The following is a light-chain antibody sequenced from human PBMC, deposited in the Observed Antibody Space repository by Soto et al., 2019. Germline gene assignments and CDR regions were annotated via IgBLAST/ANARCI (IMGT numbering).Light chain of an antibody. Sequence: EIVMTQSPAPLSVSPGERATLSCRASQSLTNSFIAWYQQKPGQAPRLMIYDTSSRATGIPDRFSGSWSGTDCTLTISRLEPEDVAVFFCQQYGTSEIILGQGTRLEIK. J-gene: IGKJ5*01. V-gene: IGKV3-20*01. CDR3: QQYGTSEII. CDR1: QSLTNSF. CDR2: DTS.